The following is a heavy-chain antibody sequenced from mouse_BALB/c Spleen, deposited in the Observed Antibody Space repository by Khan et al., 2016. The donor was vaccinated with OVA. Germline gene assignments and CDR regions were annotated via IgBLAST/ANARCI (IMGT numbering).Heavy chain of an antibody. V-gene: IGHV1S81*02. D-gene: IGHD2-10*02. Sequence: QVQLQQSGAELVKPGASVKLSCKASGYTFTSYYMYWVKQRPGQGLEWIGGINPSNGDTNFDEKFKSKATLTVDKSSSTAYMQLSSLTSEDSAVLYCTIYEYGCFDSWGQGTTVTVSA. CDR3: TIYEYGCFDS. J-gene: IGHJ3*01. CDR1: GYTFTSYY. CDR2: INPSNGDT.